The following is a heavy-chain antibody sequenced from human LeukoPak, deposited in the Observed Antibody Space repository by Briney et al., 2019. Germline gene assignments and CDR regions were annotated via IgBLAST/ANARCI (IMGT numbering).Heavy chain of an antibody. D-gene: IGHD3-9*01. CDR1: GGTFSSYA. J-gene: IGHJ4*02. CDR3: ARALTGYPTPFFDY. V-gene: IGHV1-69*05. Sequence: RASVKVSCKASGGTFSSYAISWVRQAPGQGLEWMGGIIPIFGTANYAQKFQGRVTITTDESTSTAYMELSSLRSEDTAVYYCARALTGYPTPFFDYWGQGTLVTVSS. CDR2: IIPIFGTA.